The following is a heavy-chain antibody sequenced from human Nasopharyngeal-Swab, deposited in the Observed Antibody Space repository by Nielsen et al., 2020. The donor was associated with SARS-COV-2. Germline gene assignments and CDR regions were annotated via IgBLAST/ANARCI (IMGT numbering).Heavy chain of an antibody. CDR3: VREGRPVVGTVTPQCEAFDI. CDR1: GFTFSSHW. D-gene: IGHD2-21*02. J-gene: IGHJ3*02. Sequence: GGSLRLSWEATGFTFSSHWMHWVRQAPGKGRAWVSRIESDGSSTIYADSVKGRFTISRENSKNTLYLEMNSLRAEDTAVFHCVREGRPVVGTVTPQCEAFDIWGQGTTVTVSS. CDR2: IESDGSST. V-gene: IGHV3-74*01.